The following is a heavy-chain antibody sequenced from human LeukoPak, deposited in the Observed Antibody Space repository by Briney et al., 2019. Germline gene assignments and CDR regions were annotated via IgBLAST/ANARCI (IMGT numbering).Heavy chain of an antibody. CDR2: IYYSGST. CDR3: ARGARRENWFDP. J-gene: IGHJ5*02. V-gene: IGHV4-59*01. Sequence: SSETLSLTCTVSGGSISSYYWSWIRQPPGKGLEWIGYIYYSGSTNYNPSLKSRVTISVDTSKNQFSLKLSSVTAADTAVYYCARGARRENWFDPWGQGTLVTVSS. CDR1: GGSISSYY.